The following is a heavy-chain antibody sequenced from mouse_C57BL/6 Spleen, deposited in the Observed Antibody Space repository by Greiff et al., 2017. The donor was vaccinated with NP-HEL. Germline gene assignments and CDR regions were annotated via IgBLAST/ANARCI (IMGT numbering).Heavy chain of an antibody. CDR2: IHPNSGST. J-gene: IGHJ1*03. D-gene: IGHD1-1*01. CDR3: ARGDSYYGSSYKYFDV. CDR1: GYTFTSYW. Sequence: QVQLQQPGAELVKPGASVKLSCKASGYTFTSYWMHWVKQRPGQGLEWIGMIHPNSGSTNYNEKFKSKATLTVDKSSSTAYMQLSSLTSEDSAVYYCARGDSYYGSSYKYFDVWGTGTTVTVSS. V-gene: IGHV1-64*01.